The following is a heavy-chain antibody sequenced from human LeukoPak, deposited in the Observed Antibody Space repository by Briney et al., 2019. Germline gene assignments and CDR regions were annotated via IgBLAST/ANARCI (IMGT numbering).Heavy chain of an antibody. V-gene: IGHV3-23*01. CDR2: TNGGGTNT. Sequence: GGSLRLSCVGSGFTFSSYGMSWVRQAPGKGLEWLSATNGGGTNTFYADSVKGRFTISRDNAKNTLYLQMNSLRAEDTAVYYCATGGIQLWSLFDYWGQGTLVTVSS. CDR3: ATGGIQLWSLFDY. J-gene: IGHJ4*02. CDR1: GFTFSSYG. D-gene: IGHD5-18*01.